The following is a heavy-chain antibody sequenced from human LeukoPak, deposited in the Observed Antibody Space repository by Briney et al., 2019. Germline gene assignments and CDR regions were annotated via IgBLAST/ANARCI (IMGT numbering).Heavy chain of an antibody. V-gene: IGHV3-43*02. Sequence: PGESLKISCAASGFTFDDYAMHWVRQAPGKGLEWVSLISGDGGTTYYADSVKGRFTISRDNSKNSLYLQMNSLRTEDTALYYCAKDEGRCLDYWGQGTLVTVSS. CDR2: ISGDGGTT. J-gene: IGHJ4*02. CDR1: GFTFDDYA. D-gene: IGHD2-15*01. CDR3: AKDEGRCLDY.